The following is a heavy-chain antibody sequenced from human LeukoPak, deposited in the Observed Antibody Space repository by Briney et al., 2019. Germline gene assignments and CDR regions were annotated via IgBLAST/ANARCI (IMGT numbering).Heavy chain of an antibody. CDR3: ASSLPLGSNNDYFTPFDY. Sequence: PSGTLSLTCTVSGGSISNYYWSWIRQPPGKGLEWIGYMYYSGSTYYNPSLKSRVTISVDTSKNQFSLKLSSVTAADTAVYYCASSLPLGSNNDYFTPFDYWGQGTLVTVSS. V-gene: IGHV4-59*01. CDR2: MYYSGST. J-gene: IGHJ4*02. D-gene: IGHD3-16*01. CDR1: GGSISNYY.